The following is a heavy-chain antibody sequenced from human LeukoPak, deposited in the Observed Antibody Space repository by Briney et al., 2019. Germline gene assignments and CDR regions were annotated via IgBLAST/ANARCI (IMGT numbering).Heavy chain of an antibody. CDR1: GVSISSYY. CDR2: IFYSGNT. CDR3: ARLAAISGSDYPDD. D-gene: IGHD1-26*01. J-gene: IGHJ4*02. V-gene: IGHV4-59*08. Sequence: PSETLSLTCTVSGVSISSYYWSWIRQPPGKGLEWIVYIFYSGNTIYNPSLRSRVTISADTSKNHFSLRLRSVTAADTAVYYCARLAAISGSDYPDDWGQGTLVTVSS.